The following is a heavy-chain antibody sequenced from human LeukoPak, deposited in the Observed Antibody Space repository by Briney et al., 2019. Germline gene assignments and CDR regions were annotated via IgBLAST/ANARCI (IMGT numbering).Heavy chain of an antibody. Sequence: PSETLSLTCTVSGGSISSARHYWGWIRQPPGKGLEWIGSVFYSGSTNYNPSLKSRVTISVDTSKNQFSLKLSSVTAADTAVYYCAIDVSKRFDPWGQGTLVTVSS. D-gene: IGHD5/OR15-5a*01. CDR3: AIDVSKRFDP. CDR2: VFYSGST. V-gene: IGHV4-39*07. J-gene: IGHJ5*02. CDR1: GGSISSARHY.